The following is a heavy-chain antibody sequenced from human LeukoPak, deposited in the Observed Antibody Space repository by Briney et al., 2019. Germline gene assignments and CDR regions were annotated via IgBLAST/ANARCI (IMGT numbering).Heavy chain of an antibody. CDR2: ISGSGGGT. Sequence: PGGSLRLSCAASGFTFSSYAMSWVRQAPGKGLEWVSAISGSGGGTYYADSVKGRFTISRDNSKNTLYLQMNSLRAEDTAVYYCAKDPNYYDSSGYYHGGDYFDYWGQGTLVTVSS. CDR3: AKDPNYYDSSGYYHGGDYFDY. V-gene: IGHV3-23*01. D-gene: IGHD3-22*01. CDR1: GFTFSSYA. J-gene: IGHJ4*02.